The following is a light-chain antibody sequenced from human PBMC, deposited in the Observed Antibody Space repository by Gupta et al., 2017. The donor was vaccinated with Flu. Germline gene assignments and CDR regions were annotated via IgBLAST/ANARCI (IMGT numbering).Light chain of an antibody. CDR1: ETISNY. V-gene: IGKV1-39*01. J-gene: IGKJ3*01. CDR2: AAS. Sequence: EMQMTQSTSSLSASIGDRVTITCGASETISNYLNWYQQKPGKAPKLLIYAASSWQSCVPSMFSGSGCGKDFTLTISSRQPEDFAAYYYQQTYNNPQVTFGHGTKVDVK. CDR3: QQTYNNPQVT.